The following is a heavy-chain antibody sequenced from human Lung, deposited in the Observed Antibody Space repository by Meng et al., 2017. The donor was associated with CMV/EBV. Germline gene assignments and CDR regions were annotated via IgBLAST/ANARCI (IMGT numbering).Heavy chain of an antibody. J-gene: IGHJ6*02. CDR1: GFSVNSNF. CDR3: ARDLRPSGGGMEV. D-gene: IGHD2-8*02. CDR2: IYTGGIT. V-gene: IGHV3-53*01. Sequence: GESLKISCAASGFSVNSNFMNWVRQAPGKGLEWVSVIYTGGITYYADSVKGRFTISRDNSKNTVHLQMNNLRPGDTAVYYCARDLRPSGGGMEVWGQGTTVTVSS.